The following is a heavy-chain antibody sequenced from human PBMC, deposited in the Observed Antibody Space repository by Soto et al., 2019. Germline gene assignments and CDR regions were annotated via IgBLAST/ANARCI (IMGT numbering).Heavy chain of an antibody. V-gene: IGHV4-34*01. CDR3: ARGGYGDYAFFDD. J-gene: IGHJ4*02. CDR1: GGSFSGYY. D-gene: IGHD4-17*01. CDR2: INHSGST. Sequence: SETLSLTCAVYGGSFSGYYWSWIRQPPGKGLEWIGEINHSGSTNYNPSLKSRVTISVDTSKNQFSLKLSSVTAADTAVYYCARGGYGDYAFFDDWGQGTLVTVSS.